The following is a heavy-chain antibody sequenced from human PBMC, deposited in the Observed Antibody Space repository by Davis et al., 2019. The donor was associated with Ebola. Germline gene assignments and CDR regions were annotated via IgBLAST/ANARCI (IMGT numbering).Heavy chain of an antibody. J-gene: IGHJ4*02. CDR3: ARLWSGYFIDY. CDR2: IWYDGSNK. CDR1: GFTFSNNG. Sequence: PGGSLRLSCVGSGFTFSNNGIHWVRQAPGKGLEWLAVIWYDGSNKFYADSVKGRFTVSRDNSKNTVYLQMDSLSAEDTAVYYCARLWSGYFIDYWGQGTLVTVPS. V-gene: IGHV3-33*08. D-gene: IGHD3-3*01.